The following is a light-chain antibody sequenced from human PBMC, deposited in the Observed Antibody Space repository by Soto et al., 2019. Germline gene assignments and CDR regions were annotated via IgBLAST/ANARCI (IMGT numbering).Light chain of an antibody. V-gene: IGKV3-20*01. CDR1: QSVSSSY. Sequence: EIVLTQSPGTLSLSPGERATLSCRASQSVSSSYLGWYQQEPGQAPRLLIYGASSRATGIPDRFSGSGSGTDFTLTISRLEPEDFALYYCQQYGSSPLTFGGGTKVDI. CDR2: GAS. CDR3: QQYGSSPLT. J-gene: IGKJ4*01.